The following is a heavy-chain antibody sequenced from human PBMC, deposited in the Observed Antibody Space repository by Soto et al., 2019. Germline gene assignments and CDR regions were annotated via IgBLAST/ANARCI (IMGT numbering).Heavy chain of an antibody. J-gene: IGHJ6*02. D-gene: IGHD3-9*01. CDR3: ARDNPNPPDILTGWGSWRGYGMDV. V-gene: IGHV3-11*06. Sequence: GGSLRLSCAASGFTFSDYYMSWIRQAPGKGLEWVSYISSSSSYTNYADSVKGRFTISRDNAKNSLYLQMNSLRAEDTAVYYCARDNPNPPDILTGWGSWRGYGMDVWGQGTTVTVSS. CDR2: ISSSSSYT. CDR1: GFTFSDYY.